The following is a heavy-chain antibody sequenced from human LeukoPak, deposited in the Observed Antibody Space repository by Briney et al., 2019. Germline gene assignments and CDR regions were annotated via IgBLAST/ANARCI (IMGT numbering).Heavy chain of an antibody. Sequence: GGSLRLSCAASGFSFSDAWMSWVRQPPGKGLEWVSSIFPSGGEIHYADSVRGRFTISRDNSKSTLSLQMNSLRAEDTAIYYCATYRQVLLPFESWGQGTLVTVSS. CDR1: GFSFSDAW. D-gene: IGHD2-8*02. V-gene: IGHV3-23*01. CDR3: ATYRQVLLPFES. CDR2: IFPSGGEI. J-gene: IGHJ4*02.